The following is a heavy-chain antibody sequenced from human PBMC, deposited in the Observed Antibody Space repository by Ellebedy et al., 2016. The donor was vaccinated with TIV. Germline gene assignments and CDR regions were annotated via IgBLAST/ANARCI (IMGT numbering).Heavy chain of an antibody. CDR1: GGSISTYY. Sequence: MPSETLSLTCTVSGGSISTYYWSWIRQPPGRGLEWIGYIYYSGSTKYNPSLKSRVTISVDTSKNQVSLRLSSVTAADTAVYYCARCRVSRNPGDYFYYGMNIWGQGTTVTVSS. J-gene: IGHJ6*02. CDR2: IYYSGST. CDR3: ARCRVSRNPGDYFYYGMNI. D-gene: IGHD2-2*01. V-gene: IGHV4-59*08.